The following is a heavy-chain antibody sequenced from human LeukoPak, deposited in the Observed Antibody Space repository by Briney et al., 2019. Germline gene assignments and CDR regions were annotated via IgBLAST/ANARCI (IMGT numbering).Heavy chain of an antibody. CDR2: IYSGGAT. CDR3: ARLHYDVLTGPFDY. CDR1: GITVNTNY. D-gene: IGHD3-9*01. Sequence: PGGSLRLSCAASGITVNTNYMSWVRQAPGKGLEWVSIIYSGGATFYADSVKGRFTISRENSKNTLWLQMNSLRAEDTAVYYCARLHYDVLTGPFDYWGQGILVTVSS. J-gene: IGHJ4*02. V-gene: IGHV3-66*04.